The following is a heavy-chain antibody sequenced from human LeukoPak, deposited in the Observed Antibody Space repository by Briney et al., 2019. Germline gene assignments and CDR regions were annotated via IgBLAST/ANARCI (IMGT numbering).Heavy chain of an antibody. CDR1: GFTFSDYY. D-gene: IGHD6-13*01. CDR3: ARGRSSSPIYYYGMDV. CDR2: ISSSGTTI. J-gene: IGHJ6*02. Sequence: GGSLRLSCAASGFTFSDYYMSWIRQAPGKGLEWVSYISSSGTTIYYADSVKGRFTISRDNAKNSLYPQMNSLRAEDTAVYYCARGRSSSPIYYYGMDVWGQGTTVTVSS. V-gene: IGHV3-11*01.